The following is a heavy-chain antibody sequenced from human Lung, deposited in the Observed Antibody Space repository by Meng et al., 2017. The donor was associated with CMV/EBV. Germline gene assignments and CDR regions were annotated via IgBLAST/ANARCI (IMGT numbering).Heavy chain of an antibody. D-gene: IGHD6-19*01. CDR3: ASREYTSGYDY. CDR1: GFTFDDYG. Sequence: GGSXRLXCAASGFTFDDYGMSWVRQAPGKGLEWDSGINWNGGSTGYAGSVKGRFTFSRDNAKNSLYLQMNSLRAGETALYYCASREYTSGYDYWGQGTLGTVSS. V-gene: IGHV3-20*04. J-gene: IGHJ4*02. CDR2: INWNGGST.